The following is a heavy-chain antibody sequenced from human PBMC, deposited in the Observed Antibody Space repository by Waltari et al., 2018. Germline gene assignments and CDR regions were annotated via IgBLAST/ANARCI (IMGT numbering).Heavy chain of an antibody. CDR1: GGTFSSYA. V-gene: IGHV1-69*12. J-gene: IGHJ5*02. D-gene: IGHD3-3*01. CDR2: IIPIFGTA. Sequence: QVQLVQSGAEVKKPGSSVKVSGKASGGTFSSYAVRWVRQAPGQGLEWMGGIIPIFGTANYAQKFQGRVTITADESTSTAYMELSSLRSEDTAVYYCARARGHDFWSGYSHNWFDPWGQGTLVTVSS. CDR3: ARARGHDFWSGYSHNWFDP.